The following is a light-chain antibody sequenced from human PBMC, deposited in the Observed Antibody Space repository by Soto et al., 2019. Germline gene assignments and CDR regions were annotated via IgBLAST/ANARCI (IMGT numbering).Light chain of an antibody. V-gene: IGLV3-21*01. CDR2: SDT. Sequence: SYELTQPPSVSVAPGETARISCGGNTIGSKGVHWYQQKPGQSPVLVIYSDTDLPPVIPERFSGSNSANMATLTISRVEAGEEADYYCQVWDRGSAHVLFGGGTMLTVL. CDR3: QVWDRGSAHVL. CDR1: TIGSKG. J-gene: IGLJ2*01.